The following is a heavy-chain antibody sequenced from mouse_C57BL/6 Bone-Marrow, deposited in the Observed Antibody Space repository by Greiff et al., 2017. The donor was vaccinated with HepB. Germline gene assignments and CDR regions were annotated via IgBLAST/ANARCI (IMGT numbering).Heavy chain of an antibody. CDR1: GFSLTSYG. V-gene: IGHV2-6-1*01. CDR2: IWSDGST. Sequence: VQLQQSGPGLVAPSQSLSITCTVSGFSLTSYGVHWVRQPPGKGLEWLVVIWSDGSTTYNSALKSRLSISTDNSKSQVFLKMNSSQTDDTAMYYCARHNYYGSSYWYFDVWGTGTTVTVSS. D-gene: IGHD1-1*01. J-gene: IGHJ1*03. CDR3: ARHNYYGSSYWYFDV.